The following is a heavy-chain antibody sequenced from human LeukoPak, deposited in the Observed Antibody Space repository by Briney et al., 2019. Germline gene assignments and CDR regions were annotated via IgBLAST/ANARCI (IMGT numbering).Heavy chain of an antibody. CDR3: ARVLTARSGGYDAFDI. V-gene: IGHV3-13*01. Sequence: GGSLRLSCAASGFTFSNYDMNWVRQAAGKGLEWVSAIGTAGDTYYPGSVKGRSTISRGNAKNSLYLQMNSMRAGDTAVYYCARVLTARSGGYDAFDIWGQGTMVTVSS. J-gene: IGHJ3*02. CDR2: IGTAGDT. CDR1: GFTFSNYD. D-gene: IGHD6-25*01.